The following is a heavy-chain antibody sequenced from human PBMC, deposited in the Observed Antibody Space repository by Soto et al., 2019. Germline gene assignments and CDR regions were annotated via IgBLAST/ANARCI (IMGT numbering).Heavy chain of an antibody. J-gene: IGHJ3*02. CDR2: ISWDSRSV. V-gene: IGHV3-9*01. CDR3: AKDSIRRSFSRSSTRARDAFDI. CDR1: GFTFEDYA. Sequence: PGGSLRLPCAVSGFTFEDYAMHWVRQAPGKGLECVSGISWDSRSVAYADSVKGRLTISRDNAENSLHLQMNSLRAEDTAVYYCAKDSIRRSFSRSSTRARDAFDIWGQGTMVTAS. D-gene: IGHD6-6*01.